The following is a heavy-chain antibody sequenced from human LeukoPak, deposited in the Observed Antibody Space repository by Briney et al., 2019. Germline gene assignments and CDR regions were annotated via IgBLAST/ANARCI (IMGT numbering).Heavy chain of an antibody. CDR3: AGRKGVRFDY. J-gene: IGHJ4*02. D-gene: IGHD2-8*01. Sequence: SVTLSLTCTVSSGSISSSSYYWRWIRQPPGKGLEWIESIYNSGHTFYNPSLKSRVTISVDTYKNQWSLKPSAATVAYTAVYSRAGRKGVRFDYWGQGTLVTVSS. CDR1: SGSISSSSYY. CDR2: IYNSGHT. V-gene: IGHV4-39*01.